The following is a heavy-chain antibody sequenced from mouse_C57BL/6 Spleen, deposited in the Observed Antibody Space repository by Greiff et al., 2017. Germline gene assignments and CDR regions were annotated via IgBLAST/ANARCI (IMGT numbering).Heavy chain of an antibody. J-gene: IGHJ2*01. CDR1: GYAFSSYW. CDR3: ARDTTVVAPFDY. Sequence: QVQLQQSGAELVKPGASVKISCKASGYAFSSYWMNWVKQRPGKGLEWIGQIYPGDGDTNYNGKFKGKATLTADKSSSTAYMQLSSLTSEDSAVYCCARDTTVVAPFDYWGQGTTLTVSS. V-gene: IGHV1-80*01. D-gene: IGHD1-1*01. CDR2: IYPGDGDT.